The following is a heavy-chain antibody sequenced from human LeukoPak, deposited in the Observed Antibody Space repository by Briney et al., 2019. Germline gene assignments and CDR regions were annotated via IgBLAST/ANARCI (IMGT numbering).Heavy chain of an antibody. Sequence: SETLSLTCTVSGGSISSYYWSWIRQPPGKGLEWIGYIYDSGSTNYNPSLKSRVTISVDTSKNQFSLQLNSVTPEDTAIYYCAILRTASSFDFWGQGTLVTVSS. D-gene: IGHD1-1*01. CDR1: GGSISSYY. CDR2: IYDSGST. CDR3: AILRTASSFDF. J-gene: IGHJ4*02. V-gene: IGHV4-59*12.